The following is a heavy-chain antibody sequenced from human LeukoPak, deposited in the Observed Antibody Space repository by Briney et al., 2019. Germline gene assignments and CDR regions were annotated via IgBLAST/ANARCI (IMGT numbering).Heavy chain of an antibody. CDR3: ARGSSVTSWDY. Sequence: SETLSLTCAVYGGSFSGYYWSWIRQPPGKGLEWIGEINHSGSTNYNPSLKSRVTISVDTSKNQFSLKLSSVTAADTAVYYCARGSSVTSWDYWGQGTLVSVSS. V-gene: IGHV4-34*01. J-gene: IGHJ4*02. CDR1: GGSFSGYY. D-gene: IGHD1-14*01. CDR2: INHSGST.